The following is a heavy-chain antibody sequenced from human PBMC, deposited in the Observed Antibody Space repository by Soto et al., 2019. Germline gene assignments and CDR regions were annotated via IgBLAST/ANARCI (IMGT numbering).Heavy chain of an antibody. D-gene: IGHD3-3*01. J-gene: IGHJ6*04. CDR2: MNPNSATT. Sequence: ASVKVSCEASGYSFTSYDIIWVRQATGQGLEWMGWMNPNSATTGYAQNFQGRVTMTRNSSISTAYMELSSLRSEDTAVYYCARAGFLDQASDVWGKGTTVTVSS. V-gene: IGHV1-8*01. CDR1: GYSFTSYD. CDR3: ARAGFLDQASDV.